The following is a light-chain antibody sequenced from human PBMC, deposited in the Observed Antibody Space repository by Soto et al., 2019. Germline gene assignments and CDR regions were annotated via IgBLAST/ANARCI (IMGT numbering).Light chain of an antibody. CDR3: PHYNDWPLT. CDR2: GAS. V-gene: IGKV3-15*01. CDR1: QSVSSN. Sequence: EIVMTQSPATLSVSPGERATLSCRASQSVSSNLAWYQQKPGQAPRLLIYGASTRATGIPARFSGSGSGTGCALGISSLQSEDFALYYCPHYNDWPLTLGQGTKVDI. J-gene: IGKJ1*01.